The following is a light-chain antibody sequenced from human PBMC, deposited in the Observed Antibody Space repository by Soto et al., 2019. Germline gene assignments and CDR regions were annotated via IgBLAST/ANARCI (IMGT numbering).Light chain of an antibody. V-gene: IGKV1-5*01. Sequence: IQMTQSPSTLPASVGDRVTFTCRASQSINIWLAWYQQKPGKAPKFLIYDASSLESGVPSRFSGSGSGTEFTLNISTMQHDDFANYYCQQYNSFSSTFGQGTKVDIK. CDR3: QQYNSFSST. CDR1: QSINIW. CDR2: DAS. J-gene: IGKJ1*01.